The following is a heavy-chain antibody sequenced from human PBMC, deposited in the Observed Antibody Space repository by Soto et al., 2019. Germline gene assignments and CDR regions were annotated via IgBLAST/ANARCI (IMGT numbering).Heavy chain of an antibody. V-gene: IGHV1-46*01. CDR1: GYTFTSYY. D-gene: IGHD6-19*01. CDR3: ARDRIAVAGPKKFDY. CDR2: INPSGGST. Sequence: ASVKVSCKASGYTFTSYYMHWVRQAPGQGLEWMGIINPSGGSTSYAQKFQGRVTMTRDKSTSTVYMELSSLRSEDTAVYYCARDRIAVAGPKKFDYWGQGTLVTVSS. J-gene: IGHJ4*02.